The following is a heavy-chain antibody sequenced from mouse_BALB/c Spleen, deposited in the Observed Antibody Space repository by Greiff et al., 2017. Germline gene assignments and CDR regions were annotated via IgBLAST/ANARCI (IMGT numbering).Heavy chain of an antibody. CDR2: INPSNGGT. CDR3: TRSDHDGDEEAMDY. J-gene: IGHJ4*01. Sequence: QVQLQQSGAELVKPGASVKLSCKASGYTFTSYYMYWVKQRPGQGLEWIGEINPSNGGTNFNEKFKSKATLTVDKSSSTAYMQLSSLTSEDSAVYEGTRSDHDGDEEAMDYWGQGTSGTVSS. CDR1: GYTFTSYY. D-gene: IGHD2-3*01. V-gene: IGHV1S81*02.